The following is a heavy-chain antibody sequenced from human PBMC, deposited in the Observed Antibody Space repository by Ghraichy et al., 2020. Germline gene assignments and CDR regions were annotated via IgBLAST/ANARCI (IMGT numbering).Heavy chain of an antibody. CDR1: GYTFTSYG. Sequence: ASVKVSCKASGYTFTSYGISWVRQAPGQGLEWMGWISAYNGNTNYAQKLQGRVTMTTDTSTSTAYMELRSLRSDDTAVYYCARGSNCSSTSCYLKRSRYYYYYGMDVWGQGTTVTVSS. CDR3: ARGSNCSSTSCYLKRSRYYYYYGMDV. D-gene: IGHD2-2*01. J-gene: IGHJ6*02. CDR2: ISAYNGNT. V-gene: IGHV1-18*04.